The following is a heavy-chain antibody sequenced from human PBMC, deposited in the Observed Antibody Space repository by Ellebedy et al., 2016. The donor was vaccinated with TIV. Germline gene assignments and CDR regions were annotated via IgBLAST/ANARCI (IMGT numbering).Heavy chain of an antibody. V-gene: IGHV3-23*01. CDR3: ARDWFPDY. CDR2: ISGASGSS. Sequence: GESLKISCAASGFTFSNFAMYWVRQAPGKGLEWVSGISGASGSSYYADSVKGRFTISRDNAKNSLYLQMNSLRAEDTAVYYCARDWFPDYWGQGTLVTVSS. CDR1: GFTFSNFA. J-gene: IGHJ4*02. D-gene: IGHD3-9*01.